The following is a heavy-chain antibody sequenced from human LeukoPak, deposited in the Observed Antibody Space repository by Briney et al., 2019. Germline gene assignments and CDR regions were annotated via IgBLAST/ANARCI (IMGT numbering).Heavy chain of an antibody. V-gene: IGHV3-30*02. CDR1: GFTFSNYG. J-gene: IGHJ4*02. CDR3: AKDPLGFCTRATCRYLDS. D-gene: IGHD2-8*01. CDR2: IWYDGSNR. Sequence: QPGGSLRLSCAASGFTFSNYGMHWVRQAPGKGLEWVAFIWYDGSNRYYADSVKGRFTISRDNSENTLFLQMSSLRTEDTAVYYCAKDPLGFCTRATCRYLDSWGQGTLVTVSS.